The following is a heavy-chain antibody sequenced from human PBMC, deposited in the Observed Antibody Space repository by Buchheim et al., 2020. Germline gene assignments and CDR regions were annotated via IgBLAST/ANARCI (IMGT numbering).Heavy chain of an antibody. D-gene: IGHD3-3*01. J-gene: IGHJ4*02. Sequence: QVQLVQSGAEVKKPGASVKVSCKASGYTFTSYDINWVRQATGQGLEWMGWMNPNSGNTGYAQKFQGRISMTRNTSISTAYMELSSLRSEDTAVYYCARGVRFLEWLNLYYFDSWGQGTL. CDR2: MNPNSGNT. CDR1: GYTFTSYD. V-gene: IGHV1-8*01. CDR3: ARGVRFLEWLNLYYFDS.